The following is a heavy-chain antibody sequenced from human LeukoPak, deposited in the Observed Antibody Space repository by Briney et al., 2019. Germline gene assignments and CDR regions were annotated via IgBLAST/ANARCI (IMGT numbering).Heavy chain of an antibody. Sequence: SQSLSLTRTVSGGSLSSGSYYWSSIRQPAGKGLEWIRRIYTSRSTNKNPSLKSRATTSEATSKNQFSLKLTSVTPADTAVLYCASAAAKGELREDWYFDLWGRGALVTVSS. D-gene: IGHD1-26*01. CDR2: IYTSRST. J-gene: IGHJ2*01. V-gene: IGHV4-61*02. CDR1: GGSLSSGSYY. CDR3: ASAAAKGELREDWYFDL.